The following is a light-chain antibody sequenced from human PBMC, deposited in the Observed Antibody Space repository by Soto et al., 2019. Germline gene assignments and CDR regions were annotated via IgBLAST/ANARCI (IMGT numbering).Light chain of an antibody. Sequence: QSVRTQPPSVSGAPGQRVTISCTGSSSNIGAGYDVHWYQQLPGTAPKLLIYGNSNRPSGVPDRFSGSKSGTSASLAITGLQAEDEADYYCQSYDSSLSGFYVFGTVTKLTVL. CDR1: SSNIGAGYD. J-gene: IGLJ1*01. CDR2: GNS. V-gene: IGLV1-40*01. CDR3: QSYDSSLSGFYV.